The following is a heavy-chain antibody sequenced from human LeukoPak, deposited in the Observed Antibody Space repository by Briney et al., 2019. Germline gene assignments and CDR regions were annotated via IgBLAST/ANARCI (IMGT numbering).Heavy chain of an antibody. J-gene: IGHJ4*02. D-gene: IGHD4-23*01. CDR1: GGSISSYY. V-gene: IGHV4-4*07. CDR3: ARSPNSDAPWASQYYFDY. CDR2: IYTSGST. Sequence: SETLSLTCTVSGGSISSYYWSWIRQPAGKGLEWIGRIYTSGSTNYNPSLKSRVTMSVDTSKNQFSLKLSSVTAADTAVYYCARSPNSDAPWASQYYFDYWGQGTLVTVSS.